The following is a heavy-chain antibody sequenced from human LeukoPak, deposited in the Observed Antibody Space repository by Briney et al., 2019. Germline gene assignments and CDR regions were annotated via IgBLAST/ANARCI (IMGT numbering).Heavy chain of an antibody. Sequence: PSETLSLTCTVSGGSVSSSTYYWGWIRQPPGKGLEWIGSIYYSGITYYNPSLKSRVTISVDTSKNQFSLKLSSVTAADTAVYYCARLMRMYSSYFDYWGQGTLVTVSS. CDR2: IYYSGIT. CDR1: GGSVSSSTYY. CDR3: ARLMRMYSSYFDY. J-gene: IGHJ4*02. V-gene: IGHV4-39*07. D-gene: IGHD6-19*01.